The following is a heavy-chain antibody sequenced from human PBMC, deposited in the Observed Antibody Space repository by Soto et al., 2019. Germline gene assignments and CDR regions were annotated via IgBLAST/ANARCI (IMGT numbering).Heavy chain of an antibody. CDR3: AKDQDDGGNSYFDY. V-gene: IGHV3-23*01. CDR1: GFTFKNFL. D-gene: IGHD4-17*01. J-gene: IGHJ4*02. CDR2: ISGSGRGT. Sequence: GGSLRLSCAASGFTFKNFLMSWVRRAPGMGLEWVSSISGSGRGTFYAGSVKGRFTISRDNSKNTLSLQMNSLRVEDTGVYFCAKDQDDGGNSYFDYWGQGTQVTVSS.